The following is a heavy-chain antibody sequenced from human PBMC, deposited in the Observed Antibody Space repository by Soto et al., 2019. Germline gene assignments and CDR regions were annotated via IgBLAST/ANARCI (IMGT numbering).Heavy chain of an antibody. Sequence: GESLKISCRTSGYRFTSYWIAWVRQMPGKGLEWMGIIFPSDSDTRYSPSFQGQVTISTDRSTSTVFLQWASLKASDTAVYFCARKDKSGYFNWFDPWGQGTLVTVSS. J-gene: IGHJ5*02. CDR2: IFPSDSDT. V-gene: IGHV5-51*01. CDR1: GYRFTSYW. CDR3: ARKDKSGYFNWFDP. D-gene: IGHD3-22*01.